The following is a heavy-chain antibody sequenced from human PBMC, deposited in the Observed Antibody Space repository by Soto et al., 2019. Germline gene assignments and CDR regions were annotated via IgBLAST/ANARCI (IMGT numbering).Heavy chain of an antibody. CDR1: GGSISRGGYY. CDR3: ARARGFMIFEVVVPDAIDI. Sequence: PSETLSLTCTVSGGSISRGGYYWSCIRQHPGKGLEWIGYIYYSGSTYYNPSLKSRVTISVDTSKNQFSLKLSSVTAADTAVYYCARARGFMIFEVVVPDAIDIWGQGTTVPVSS. D-gene: IGHD3-3*01. V-gene: IGHV4-31*03. J-gene: IGHJ3*02. CDR2: IYYSGST.